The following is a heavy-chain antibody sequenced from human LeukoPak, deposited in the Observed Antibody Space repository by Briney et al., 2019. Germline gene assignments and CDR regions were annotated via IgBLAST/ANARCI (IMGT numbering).Heavy chain of an antibody. J-gene: IGHJ4*02. CDR3: ARDYRGYRAPYYFDY. CDR2: IKQDGSEK. CDR1: GFTFSSYW. V-gene: IGHV3-7*01. D-gene: IGHD2-15*01. Sequence: PGGSLRLSCAASGFTFSSYWMSWVRQAPGKGLEWVANIKQDGSEKYYVDSVKGRFTISRDNAKSSLYLQMNSLRAEDTAVYYCARDYRGYRAPYYFDYWGQGTLVTVPS.